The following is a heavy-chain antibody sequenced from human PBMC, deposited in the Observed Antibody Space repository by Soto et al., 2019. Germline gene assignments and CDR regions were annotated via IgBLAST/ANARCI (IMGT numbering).Heavy chain of an antibody. CDR2: ISSSGSTI. CDR1: GFTFSSYE. CDR3: ARGGGSYYYYYGMDV. D-gene: IGHD2-15*01. J-gene: IGHJ6*02. V-gene: IGHV3-48*03. Sequence: GGSLRLSCAASGFTFSSYEMNWVRQAPGKGLEWVSYISSSGSTIYYADSVKGRFTISRDNPKNSLYLQMNSLRAEDTAVYYCARGGGSYYYYYGMDVWGQGTTVTVSS.